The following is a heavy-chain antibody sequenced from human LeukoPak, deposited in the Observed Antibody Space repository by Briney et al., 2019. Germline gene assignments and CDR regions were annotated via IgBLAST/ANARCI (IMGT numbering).Heavy chain of an antibody. CDR3: ARDPDPHADSFFDL. D-gene: IGHD4-17*01. J-gene: IGHJ4*02. V-gene: IGHV3-33*01. Sequence: SGGSLRLSCVASGFTFSPYGMHWARQAPGKGLEWVAAIWNDGTHHYYADSVKGRFTISRDNFKSTLYLDMDSLSAEDAAFYFCARDPDPHADSFFDLWGQGTLVTVSS. CDR2: IWNDGTHH. CDR1: GFTFSPYG.